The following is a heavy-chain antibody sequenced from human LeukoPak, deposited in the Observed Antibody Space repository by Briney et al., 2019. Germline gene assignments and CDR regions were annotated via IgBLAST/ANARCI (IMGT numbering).Heavy chain of an antibody. D-gene: IGHD1-26*01. CDR2: ISSSGNTI. J-gene: IGHJ4*02. V-gene: IGHV3-11*04. CDR1: GFTFSDYY. Sequence: GVSLRFSGAASGFTFSDYYMSWIRQAPGKGLEWVSYISSSGNTIDYADSVKGRFTISRDNAKNSLYLQMNSLRAEDTAVYYCARDLLGWELHYFDYWGQGTLVTVSS. CDR3: ARDLLGWELHYFDY.